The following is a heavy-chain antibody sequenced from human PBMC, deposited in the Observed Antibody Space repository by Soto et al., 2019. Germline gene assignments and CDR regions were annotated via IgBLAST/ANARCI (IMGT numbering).Heavy chain of an antibody. CDR3: VRESCVGGWCKGYFQE. V-gene: IGHV3-7*05. D-gene: IGHD2-21*01. J-gene: IGHJ1*01. CDR2: LNQDGSQK. CDR1: GFTFSAHW. Sequence: EVQLVASGGDLVQPGGSLRISCAASGFTFSAHWLTWVRQAPGKGLEYVATLNQDGSQKYYVDSVKGRFTISRDNARNPLYLQMNSLRVEDTAVYFCVRESCVGGWCKGYFQEWGQGTRVTVSS.